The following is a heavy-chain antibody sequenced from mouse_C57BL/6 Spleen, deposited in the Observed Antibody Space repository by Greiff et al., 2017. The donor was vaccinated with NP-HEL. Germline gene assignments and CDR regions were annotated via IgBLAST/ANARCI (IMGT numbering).Heavy chain of an antibody. Sequence: EVQLQQSGAELVRPGASVKLSCTASGFNIKDDYMHWVKQRPEQGLEWIGWIDPENGDTEYASKFQGKATITADTSSNTAYLQLSSLTSEDTAVYYCTTWGSSGYVDYWGQGTTLTVSS. CDR1: GFNIKDDY. J-gene: IGHJ2*01. CDR3: TTWGSSGYVDY. D-gene: IGHD3-2*02. CDR2: IDPENGDT. V-gene: IGHV14-4*01.